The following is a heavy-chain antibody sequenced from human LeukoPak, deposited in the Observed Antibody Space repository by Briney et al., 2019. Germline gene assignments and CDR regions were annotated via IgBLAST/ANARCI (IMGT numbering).Heavy chain of an antibody. Sequence: PGGSLRLSCAASGFTVSSNYMSWVRQAPGKGLEWVSVIYSGGSTYYADSVKGRFTISRDNAKNSLYLQMNSLRDEDTAVYYCARGATAMDHHFDYWGQGTLVTVSS. V-gene: IGHV3-53*01. D-gene: IGHD5-18*01. CDR3: ARGATAMDHHFDY. CDR1: GFTVSSNY. J-gene: IGHJ4*02. CDR2: IYSGGST.